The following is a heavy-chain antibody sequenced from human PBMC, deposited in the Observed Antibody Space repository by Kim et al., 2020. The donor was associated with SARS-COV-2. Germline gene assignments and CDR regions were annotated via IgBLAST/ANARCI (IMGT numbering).Heavy chain of an antibody. Sequence: GGSLRLSCAASGFTFSSYGMHWVRQAPGKGLEWVAVISYDGSNKYYADSVKGRFTISRDNSKNTLYLQMNSLRAEDTAVYYCAKDFGPHYDFWQLGYFD. CDR1: GFTFSSYG. D-gene: IGHD3-3*01. V-gene: IGHV3-30*18. CDR3: AKDFGPHYDFWQLGYFD. J-gene: IGHJ4*03. CDR2: ISYDGSNK.